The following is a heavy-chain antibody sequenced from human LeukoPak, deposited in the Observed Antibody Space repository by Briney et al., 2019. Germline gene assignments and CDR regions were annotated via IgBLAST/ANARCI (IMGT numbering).Heavy chain of an antibody. V-gene: IGHV3-20*04. CDR1: GFTFDDYG. D-gene: IGHD3-22*01. J-gene: IGHJ3*02. CDR3: ARARDSSGYSRAFDI. CDR2: INWNGGST. Sequence: EGSLKLSCAASGFTFDDYGMSWVRHAPGKGLEWVSGINWNGGSTGYADSVKGRFTISRDNAKNSLYLQMNSLRAEDTALYYCARARDSSGYSRAFDIWGQGTMVTVSS.